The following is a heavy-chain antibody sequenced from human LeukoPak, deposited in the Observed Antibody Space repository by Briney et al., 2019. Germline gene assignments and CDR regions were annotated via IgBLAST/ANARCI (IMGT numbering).Heavy chain of an antibody. Sequence: SETLSLTCTVSGDSISSYYWSWIRQPPGKGLEWIGYIYYSGSTNYNPSLKSRVTISVDTSKNQFSLKLSSVTAADTAVYYCAAIGSLHDAFDIWGQGTMVTVSS. CDR2: IYYSGST. CDR1: GDSISSYY. CDR3: AAIGSLHDAFDI. V-gene: IGHV4-59*08. J-gene: IGHJ3*02.